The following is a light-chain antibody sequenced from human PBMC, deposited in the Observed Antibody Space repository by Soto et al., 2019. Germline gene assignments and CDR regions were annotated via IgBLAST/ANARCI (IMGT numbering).Light chain of an antibody. CDR1: SSDVGGYNY. V-gene: IGLV2-14*01. J-gene: IGLJ1*01. CDR3: SSYKSSSTS. CDR2: DVS. Sequence: QSVLTQPASVSGSPGQSITISCTGTSSDVGGYNYVSWYQQHPGKAPKLMIYDVSNRPSGVSNRFSGSKSGNTASLTISGLQAEDEADYYCSSYKSSSTSFGTGTNVTVL.